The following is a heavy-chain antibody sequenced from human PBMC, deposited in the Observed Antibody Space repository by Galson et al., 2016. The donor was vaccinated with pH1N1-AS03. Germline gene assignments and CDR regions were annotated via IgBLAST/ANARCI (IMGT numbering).Heavy chain of an antibody. CDR1: GYTLSNYG. CDR3: ARAFEEYLLRDYSSVFDS. D-gene: IGHD2/OR15-2a*01. J-gene: IGHJ4*02. Sequence: SVKVSCKASGYTLSNYGITWVRQAPGQGLQWMGWIKNNNDNTIYGQNFQGRVTLTTDPSTNTAYMELKNLRSDDTGVYYCARAFEEYLLRDYSSVFDSWGQGTLVTVSS. V-gene: IGHV1-18*01. CDR2: IKNNNDNT.